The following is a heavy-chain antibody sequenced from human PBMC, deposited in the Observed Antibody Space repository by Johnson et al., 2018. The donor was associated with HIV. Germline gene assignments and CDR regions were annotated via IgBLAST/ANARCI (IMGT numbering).Heavy chain of an antibody. Sequence: QVQLVESGGGVVQPGRSLRLSCAASGFTFSSYAMHWVRQAPGKGLEWVAVISYDGSNKYYADSVKGRFTISRDNVKNSLYLQMDSLRPEDTAVYYCARSRHGGIQPSDAFDVWGQGTMVTVSS. CDR2: ISYDGSNK. V-gene: IGHV3-30-3*01. CDR3: ARSRHGGIQPSDAFDV. D-gene: IGHD3-16*01. CDR1: GFTFSSYA. J-gene: IGHJ3*01.